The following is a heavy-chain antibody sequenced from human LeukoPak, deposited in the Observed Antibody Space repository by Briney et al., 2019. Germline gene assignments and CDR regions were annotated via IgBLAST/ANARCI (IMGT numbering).Heavy chain of an antibody. CDR3: ARDQGYDSSGSRDY. V-gene: IGHV3-23*01. CDR1: GFTFSSYA. D-gene: IGHD3-22*01. CDR2: ISGSGGST. Sequence: GGSLRLSCAASGFTFSSYAMSWVRQAPGKGLEWVSAISGSGGSTYYADSVKGRFTISRDNSKNTLYLQMNSPRAEDTAVYYCARDQGYDSSGSRDYWGQGTLVTVSS. J-gene: IGHJ4*02.